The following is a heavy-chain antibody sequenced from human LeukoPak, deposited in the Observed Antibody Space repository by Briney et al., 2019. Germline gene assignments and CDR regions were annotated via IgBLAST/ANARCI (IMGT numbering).Heavy chain of an antibody. D-gene: IGHD6-13*01. CDR1: GYSFTSYW. Sequence: GESLKISCKGSGYSFTSYWIGWVRQMPGKGLEWMGIIYPGDSDTRYSPSFQGQVTISADKSISTAYLQWSSLKASDTAMYYCASMRWLRRGWAAAGDGKDAFDIWGQGTMVTVSS. CDR2: IYPGDSDT. V-gene: IGHV5-51*01. CDR3: ASMRWLRRGWAAAGDGKDAFDI. J-gene: IGHJ3*02.